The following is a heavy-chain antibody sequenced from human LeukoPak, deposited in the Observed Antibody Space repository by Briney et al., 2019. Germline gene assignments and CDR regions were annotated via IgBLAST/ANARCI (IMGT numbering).Heavy chain of an antibody. D-gene: IGHD5-18*01. V-gene: IGHV4-61*01. CDR3: AKDVGSYGLYYFDH. J-gene: IGHJ4*02. Sequence: SETLSLTCTVSGGSVSSGSYYWSWIRQPPGKGLEWIGYIYYSGSTNYNPSLKSRVTISVDTSKNQFSLKLSSVTAADTAVYYCAKDVGSYGLYYFDHWGQGSLVTVSS. CDR1: GGSVSSGSYY. CDR2: IYYSGST.